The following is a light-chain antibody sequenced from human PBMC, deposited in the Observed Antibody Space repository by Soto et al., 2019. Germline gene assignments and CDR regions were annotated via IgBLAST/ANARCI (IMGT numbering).Light chain of an antibody. Sequence: DIQMTQSPSTLSGSVGDRVTITCRASQTISSWLAWYQQKPGKAPKLLIYKASTLKSGVPSRFSGSGSGTGFTLTISSLQPDDFATYYCQQYESYSPLTFGGGTKVDIK. CDR3: QQYESYSPLT. CDR2: KAS. V-gene: IGKV1-5*03. CDR1: QTISSW. J-gene: IGKJ4*01.